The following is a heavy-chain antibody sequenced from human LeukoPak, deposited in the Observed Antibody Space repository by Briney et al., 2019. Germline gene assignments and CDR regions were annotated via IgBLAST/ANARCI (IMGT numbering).Heavy chain of an antibody. D-gene: IGHD1/OR15-1a*01. V-gene: IGHV4-59*11. CDR1: GGSISNHY. CDR2: IYYSGGT. J-gene: IGHJ6*03. CDR3: AKQNGYYHYYMDV. Sequence: SETLSLTCTVSGGSISNHYWNWIRQPPGKGPEWIGYIYYSGGTNYNPSLKSRVTISVDTSKNQFSLKLSSVTAADAAMYYCAKQNGYYHYYMDVWGKGTTVTVSS.